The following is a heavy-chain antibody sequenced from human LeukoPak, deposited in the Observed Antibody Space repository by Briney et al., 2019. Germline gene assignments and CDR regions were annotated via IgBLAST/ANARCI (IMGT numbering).Heavy chain of an antibody. Sequence: SETLSLTCTVSGGSINSGAYYWSWIRQHPGKGLEWIGYIYYSGSNYYNPSLKSRVTRSVDTSKNQFSLKLSSATAADTAVYYCAGCSGGSPIDAFHIWGQGTMVTVSS. J-gene: IGHJ3*02. CDR2: IYYSGSN. CDR3: AGCSGGSPIDAFHI. V-gene: IGHV4-31*03. D-gene: IGHD2-15*01. CDR1: GGSINSGAYY.